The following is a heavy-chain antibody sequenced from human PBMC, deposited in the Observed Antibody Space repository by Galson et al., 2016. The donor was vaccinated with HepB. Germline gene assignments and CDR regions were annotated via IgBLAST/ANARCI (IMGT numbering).Heavy chain of an antibody. Sequence: SVKVSCKASGDNFRTYAFSWVRQAPGQGLEWMGGITPIFGTANYAQKFQGRVTLTADESTTTAYMELSGLRSEDTAVYYCARGTRLGYCGGGSCYSCDSWGQGTLVTVSS. CDR1: GDNFRTYA. CDR3: ARGTRLGYCGGGSCYSCDS. D-gene: IGHD2-15*01. J-gene: IGHJ5*01. V-gene: IGHV1-69*13. CDR2: ITPIFGTA.